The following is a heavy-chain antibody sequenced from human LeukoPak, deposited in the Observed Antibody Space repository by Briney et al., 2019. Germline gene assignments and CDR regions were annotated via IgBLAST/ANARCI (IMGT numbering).Heavy chain of an antibody. D-gene: IGHD3-22*01. Sequence: GGSLRLSCAASGFTFSSYAMHWVRQAPGKGLEWVAVISYDGSNKYYADSVRGRFTISRDNSKNTLYLQMNSLRAEDTAVYYCARGYDSSGYYHDYWGQGTLVTVSS. CDR1: GFTFSSYA. CDR2: ISYDGSNK. J-gene: IGHJ4*02. V-gene: IGHV3-30-3*01. CDR3: ARGYDSSGYYHDY.